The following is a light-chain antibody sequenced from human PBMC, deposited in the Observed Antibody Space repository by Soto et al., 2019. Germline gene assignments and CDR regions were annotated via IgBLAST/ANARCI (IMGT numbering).Light chain of an antibody. J-gene: IGKJ1*01. Sequence: EIVLTQSPGTLSMSPGERATLSCRASQSISSNYLAWYQQNPGQAPRLLIYGASSRATGIPDRFSGSGSGTDFTLIISRQEDEAFAVYSCQQAGSSPRTFGQGNKVEFK. CDR3: QQAGSSPRT. CDR2: GAS. V-gene: IGKV3-20*01. CDR1: QSISSNY.